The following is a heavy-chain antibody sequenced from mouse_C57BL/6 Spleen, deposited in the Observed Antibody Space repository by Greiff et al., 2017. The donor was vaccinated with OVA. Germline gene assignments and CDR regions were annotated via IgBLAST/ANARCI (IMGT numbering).Heavy chain of an antibody. CDR2: IYPGDGDT. CDR3: ARAYWEGARRDY. Sequence: VQLQQSGPELVKPGASVKISCKASGYAFSSSWMNWVKQRPGKGLEWIGRIYPGDGDTNYNGKFKGKATLTADKSSSTAYMQLSSLTSEDAAVYVCARAYWEGARRDYWGQGTTLTVSA. V-gene: IGHV1-82*01. J-gene: IGHJ2*01. CDR1: GYAFSSSW. D-gene: IGHD4-1*01.